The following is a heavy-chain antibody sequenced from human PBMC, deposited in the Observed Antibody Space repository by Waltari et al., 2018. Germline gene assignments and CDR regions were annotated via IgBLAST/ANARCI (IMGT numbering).Heavy chain of an antibody. V-gene: IGHV3-53*01. CDR3: ARVRYDYVWGSYREYYFDY. CDR2: IYSGGST. D-gene: IGHD3-16*02. CDR1: GFTVTSNY. J-gene: IGHJ4*02. Sequence: EVQLVESGGGLIQPGGSLRLSCAASGFTVTSNYMSWVRPAPGKGLEWVSVIYSGGSTYYADSVKGRFTISRDNSKNTLYLQMNSLRAEDTAVYYCARVRYDYVWGSYREYYFDYWGQGTLVTVSS.